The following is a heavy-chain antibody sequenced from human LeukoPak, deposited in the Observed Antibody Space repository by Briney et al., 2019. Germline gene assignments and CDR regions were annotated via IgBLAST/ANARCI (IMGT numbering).Heavy chain of an antibody. Sequence: SETLSLTCTVSGGSISSGGYYWSWIRQHPGKGLEWIGYIYYSGSTYYNPSLKSRVTISVDTSKNQFSLKLSSVTAADTAVYYCATNDYGDPQASDIWGQGTMVTVSS. J-gene: IGHJ3*02. CDR3: ATNDYGDPQASDI. D-gene: IGHD4-17*01. V-gene: IGHV4-31*03. CDR2: IYYSGST. CDR1: GGSISSGGYY.